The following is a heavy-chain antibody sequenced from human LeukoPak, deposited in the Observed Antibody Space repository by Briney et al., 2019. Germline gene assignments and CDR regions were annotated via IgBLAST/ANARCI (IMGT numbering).Heavy chain of an antibody. Sequence: GGSLRLSCAASGFIFSSYTMIWVRQAPGKGQEWVSSIGSSSTYIYYADSVKGRFTISRDNAEDSVYLQMNSLRVEDTAVYYCARDVDFSFDYWGQGTLVTVSS. CDR1: GFIFSSYT. V-gene: IGHV3-21*01. J-gene: IGHJ4*02. CDR3: ARDVDFSFDY. CDR2: IGSSSTYI. D-gene: IGHD3/OR15-3a*01.